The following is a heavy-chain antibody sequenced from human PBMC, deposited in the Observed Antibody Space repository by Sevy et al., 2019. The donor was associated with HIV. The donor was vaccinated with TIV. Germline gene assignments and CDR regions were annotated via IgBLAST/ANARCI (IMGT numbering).Heavy chain of an antibody. CDR3: YVPAAPAGPLGY. D-gene: IGHD2-2*01. CDR1: GFTFTSYE. CDR2: ISSSGSTI. V-gene: IGHV3-48*03. Sequence: GGSLRLSCAASGFTFTSYEMNWVRQAPGKGLEWVSYISSSGSTIYYEDSLKGRFTISRDNAKNSLYLQMNSLRAEDTAVYYCYVPAAPAGPLGYWGQGTLVTVSS. J-gene: IGHJ4*02.